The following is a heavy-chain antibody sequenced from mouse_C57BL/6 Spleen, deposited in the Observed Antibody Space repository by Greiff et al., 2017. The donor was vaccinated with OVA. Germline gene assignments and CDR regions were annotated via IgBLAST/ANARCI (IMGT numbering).Heavy chain of an antibody. Sequence: VKLMESGPELVKPGASVKISCKASGYAFSSSWMNWVKQRPGKGLEWIGRIYPGDGDTNYNGKFKGKATLTADKSSSTAYMQLSSLTSEDSAVYFCARYMSNYGSWFAYWGQGTLVTVSA. J-gene: IGHJ3*01. CDR2: IYPGDGDT. V-gene: IGHV1-82*01. D-gene: IGHD2-5*01. CDR3: ARYMSNYGSWFAY. CDR1: GYAFSSSW.